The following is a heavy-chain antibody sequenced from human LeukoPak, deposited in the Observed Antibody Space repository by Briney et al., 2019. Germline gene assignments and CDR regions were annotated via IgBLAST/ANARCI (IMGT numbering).Heavy chain of an antibody. CDR1: GGSISDFY. J-gene: IGHJ6*02. V-gene: IGHV4-59*01. Sequence: SETLSLTCTVSGGSISDFYWSWVRQPPGKGLEWIGFIYHIGNTNYNPSLKGRVTISLDTSKNQFSLKLRSVTAADTAVYYCARDFPVARYYYGMDVWGQGTTVTVSS. CDR2: IYHIGNT. D-gene: IGHD6-19*01. CDR3: ARDFPVARYYYGMDV.